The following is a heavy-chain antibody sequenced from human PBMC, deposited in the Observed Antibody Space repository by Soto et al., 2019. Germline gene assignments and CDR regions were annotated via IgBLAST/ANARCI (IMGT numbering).Heavy chain of an antibody. J-gene: IGHJ2*01. CDR3: ARGPLYYDVWSGYLAWYFDL. CDR1: GGSFSGYY. D-gene: IGHD3-3*01. Sequence: QVQLQQWGAGLLKPSETLSLTCAVYGGSFSGYYWSWIRQPPGKGLEWIGEINHSGSTNYNPSLKSRVTISVDTSKNQFSLKLSSVTAADTAVYYCARGPLYYDVWSGYLAWYFDLWGRGTLVTVSS. V-gene: IGHV4-34*01. CDR2: INHSGST.